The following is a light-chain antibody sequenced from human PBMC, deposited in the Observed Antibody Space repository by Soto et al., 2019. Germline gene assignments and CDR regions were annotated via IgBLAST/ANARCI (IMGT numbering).Light chain of an antibody. V-gene: IGKV3-15*01. CDR1: QSVNSH. Sequence: IVLTQSPATLSLSPGERATLSCRASQSVNSHLAWYQQKPGQAPRLLIDGASTRATGIPARFSGSGSGTEFTLSISSLHPEDSALYHCQQYNNWPPWTFGQGTRWIS. J-gene: IGKJ1*01. CDR2: GAS. CDR3: QQYNNWPPWT.